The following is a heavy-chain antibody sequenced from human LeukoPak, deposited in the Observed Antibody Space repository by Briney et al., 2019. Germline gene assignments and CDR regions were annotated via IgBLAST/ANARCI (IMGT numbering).Heavy chain of an antibody. CDR3: AHRTTYYYDSSGYYESVGFDY. J-gene: IGHJ4*02. CDR2: IYWDDDD. V-gene: IGHV2-5*02. CDR1: GFSLSTSGVG. Sequence: SGPTLVNPTQTLTLTCTFSGFSLSTSGVGVGWIRQPPGKALEWLAVIYWDDDDRYSPSLKSRLTITKDTSKNQVVLTMTNMDPVDTATYYCAHRTTYYYDSSGYYESVGFDYWGQGTLVTVSS. D-gene: IGHD3-22*01.